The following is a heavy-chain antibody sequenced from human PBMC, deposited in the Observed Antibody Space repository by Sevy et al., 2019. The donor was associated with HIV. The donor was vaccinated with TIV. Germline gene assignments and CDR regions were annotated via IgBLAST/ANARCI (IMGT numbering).Heavy chain of an antibody. J-gene: IGHJ6*02. Sequence: GRSLRLSCEASGFSFSDHYMDWVRQAPGMGLEWVGRIRNTAKSYTTEYAASVKGRFSVSRDDSKSSLYLQMNSLKTEDTAVYYCTRGASGKYGGYYHALDVWGQGTTVTVSS. CDR2: IRNTAKSYTT. CDR1: GFSFSDHY. CDR3: TRGASGKYGGYYHALDV. D-gene: IGHD1-26*01. V-gene: IGHV3-72*01.